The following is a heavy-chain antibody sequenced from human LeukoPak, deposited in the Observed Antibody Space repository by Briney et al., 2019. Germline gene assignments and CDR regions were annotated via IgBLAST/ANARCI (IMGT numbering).Heavy chain of an antibody. Sequence: PSGTLSLTCAVSGGSISSNNWWSWVRQPPGKGLEWIGEVYHSGSTSYNPSLLSRVTISVDKSKNQFSLEMRSVTAADTAVYYCARKEWVPYYFDYWGQGTLVTVSS. J-gene: IGHJ4*02. CDR3: ARKEWVPYYFDY. D-gene: IGHD3-3*01. CDR2: VYHSGST. V-gene: IGHV4-4*02. CDR1: GGSISSNNW.